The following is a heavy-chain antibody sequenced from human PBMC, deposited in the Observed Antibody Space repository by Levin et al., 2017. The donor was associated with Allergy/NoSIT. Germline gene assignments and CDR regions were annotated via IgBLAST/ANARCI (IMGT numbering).Heavy chain of an antibody. CDR2: IKQDGSEK. CDR3: AKGHREDSGYSDFDY. J-gene: IGHJ4*02. CDR1: GFTFSKNW. D-gene: IGHD5-12*01. Sequence: PGGSLRLSCAASGFTFSKNWMNWVRQAPGKGLEWVAHIKQDGSEKQYVDSVKGRFTISRDNAKSSLYLEMNSLRAEDTAVYYCAKGHREDSGYSDFDYWGQGTLVTVSS. V-gene: IGHV3-7*01.